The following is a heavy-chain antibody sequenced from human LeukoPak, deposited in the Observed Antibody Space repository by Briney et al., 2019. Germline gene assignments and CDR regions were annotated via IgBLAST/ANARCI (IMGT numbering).Heavy chain of an antibody. J-gene: IGHJ3*02. CDR1: GFNVSSTY. CDR3: ARDRRFNAFDI. Sequence: GGSLRLSCVASGFNVSSTYMNWVRQAPGKGLEWVSLINSGGTTYYPDSVKGRFTIARDNSKNTLFLQMNSLRAEDTAVYYCARDRRFNAFDIWGQGTMVTVSS. V-gene: IGHV3-66*01. CDR2: INSGGTT. D-gene: IGHD5-24*01.